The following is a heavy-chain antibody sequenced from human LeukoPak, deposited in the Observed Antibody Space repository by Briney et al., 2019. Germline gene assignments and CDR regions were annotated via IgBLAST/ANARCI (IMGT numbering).Heavy chain of an antibody. CDR2: ISGSGGST. Sequence: HAGGSLRLSCAASGFTFSSYAMSWVRQAPGKGLEWVSVISGSGGSTYYADSAKGRFTISRGNSKNTLYLQMNSLRVEDTAVYYCAKRPLGAVGYYDSSGYYGEFDYWGQGTLVTVSS. V-gene: IGHV3-23*01. CDR1: GFTFSSYA. D-gene: IGHD3-22*01. CDR3: AKRPLGAVGYYDSSGYYGEFDY. J-gene: IGHJ4*02.